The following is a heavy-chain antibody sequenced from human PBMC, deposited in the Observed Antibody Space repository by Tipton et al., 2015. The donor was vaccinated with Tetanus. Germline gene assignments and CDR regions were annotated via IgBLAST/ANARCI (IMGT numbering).Heavy chain of an antibody. CDR1: GYSFPHSW. V-gene: IGHV5-51*01. CDR3: ARRRSAVLSGAYHWYFDL. J-gene: IGHJ2*01. Sequence: VQLVQSGAEMKKPGESLKVSCKTSGYSFPHSWIGWVRQLPGRGLEWMGIVDPRDSQATYGPSFQGQVTLSADRSINVAYLQWGSLKASDTGLYYCARRRSAVLSGAYHWYFDLWGRGTLVGVSS. CDR2: VDPRDSQA. D-gene: IGHD3-3*01.